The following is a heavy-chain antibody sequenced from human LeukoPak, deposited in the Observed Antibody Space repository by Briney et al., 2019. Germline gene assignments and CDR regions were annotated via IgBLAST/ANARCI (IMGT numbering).Heavy chain of an antibody. D-gene: IGHD5-12*01. CDR1: GGSISSSSYY. Sequence: PSETLSLTCTVSGGSISSSSYYWGWIRQPPGKGLEWIGSIYYSGSTYYNPSLKSRVTISVDTSKNQFSLKLSSVTAADTAVYYCARLPVDIVATTKGASDYWGQGTLVTVSS. CDR2: IYYSGST. J-gene: IGHJ4*02. CDR3: ARLPVDIVATTKGASDY. V-gene: IGHV4-39*07.